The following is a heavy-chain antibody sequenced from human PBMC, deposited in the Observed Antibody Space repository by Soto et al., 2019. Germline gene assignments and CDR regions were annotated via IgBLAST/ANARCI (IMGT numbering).Heavy chain of an antibody. CDR2: IYYSGST. V-gene: IGHV4-31*03. D-gene: IGHD2-2*01. J-gene: IGHJ6*02. CDR1: GGSIRSGGYH. CDR3: ARESSTSNYYYYAMDV. Sequence: PSETLSLTCTVSGGSIRSGGYHWSWIRQHPGKGLEWIGYIYYSGSTYYNPSLKSRVTISVDTSNNQFSLKLSSVTAADTAVYYCARESSTSNYYYYAMDVWGQGTTVTVSS.